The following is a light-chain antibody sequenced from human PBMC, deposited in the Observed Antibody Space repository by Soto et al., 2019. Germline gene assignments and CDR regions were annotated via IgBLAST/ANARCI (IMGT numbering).Light chain of an antibody. CDR3: QHLHSYPLS. CDR1: QDIGSY. V-gene: IGKV1-9*01. CDR2: TAS. Sequence: DIQLTQSPAFLSASVGDRVSITCRASQDIGSYLAWYQQKSGKAPKLLIHTASTLQTGVPFRFSGSGSGTEFTLTISSLQPGDFATYYCQHLHSYPLSFGGGTEVELK. J-gene: IGKJ4*01.